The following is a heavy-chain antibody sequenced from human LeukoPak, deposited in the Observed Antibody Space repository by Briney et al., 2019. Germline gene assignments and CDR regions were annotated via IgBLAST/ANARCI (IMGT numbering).Heavy chain of an antibody. J-gene: IGHJ4*02. CDR1: VGSINSHY. V-gene: IGHV4-4*08. Sequence: PSETLSLTCAVSVGSINSHYWGCIWQPPGKRLQWIGDIYSTGKNNYNPSLKSRVTISLDTSKSHLSLNLTSVLAADTAIYYCVRRDTGWNYFDYWGQGILVTVSS. CDR3: VRRDTGWNYFDY. CDR2: IYSTGKN. D-gene: IGHD6-19*01.